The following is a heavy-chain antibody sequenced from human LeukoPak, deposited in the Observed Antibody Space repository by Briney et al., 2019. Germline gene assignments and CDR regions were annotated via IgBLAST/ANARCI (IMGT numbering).Heavy chain of an antibody. D-gene: IGHD1-1*01. CDR2: IYYSGST. Sequence: SETLSLTYTVSGGSISSYYWSWIRQPPGKGLEWIGYIYYSGSTNYNPSLKSRVTISVDTSKNQFSLKLSSVTAADTAVYYCARDGGNWSFDYWGQGTLVTVSS. J-gene: IGHJ4*02. V-gene: IGHV4-59*01. CDR3: ARDGGNWSFDY. CDR1: GGSISSYY.